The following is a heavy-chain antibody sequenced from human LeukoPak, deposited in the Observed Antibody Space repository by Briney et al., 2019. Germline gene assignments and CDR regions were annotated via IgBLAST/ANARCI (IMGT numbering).Heavy chain of an antibody. CDR2: IKDEGSEK. D-gene: IGHD3-16*01. Sequence: GSLRLSCAASGFTFTSHWMTWVRQAPGKGLEWVANIKDEGSEKYYVDSVKGRFTIFRDNAKNSLYLQMNSLRVEDTAVYYCAGALRPLDYWGQGTLVTVSS. CDR1: GFTFTSHW. V-gene: IGHV3-7*03. J-gene: IGHJ4*02. CDR3: AGALRPLDY.